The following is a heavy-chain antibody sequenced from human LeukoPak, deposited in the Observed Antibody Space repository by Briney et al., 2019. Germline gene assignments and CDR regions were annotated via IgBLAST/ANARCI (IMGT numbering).Heavy chain of an antibody. V-gene: IGHV3-21*04. Sequence: GGSLRLSCAASGFTFSSYSMNWVRQAPGKGLEWVSSISSSSSYIYYADSVKGRFTISRDTSKNTLYLQMNSLRAEDTAVYYCARDLVNTVTTSGDAFDIWGQGTMVTVSS. CDR2: ISSSSSYI. J-gene: IGHJ3*02. CDR1: GFTFSSYS. CDR3: ARDLVNTVTTSGDAFDI. D-gene: IGHD4-17*01.